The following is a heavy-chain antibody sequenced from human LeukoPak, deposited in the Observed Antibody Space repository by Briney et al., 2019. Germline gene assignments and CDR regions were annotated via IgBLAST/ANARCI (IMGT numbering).Heavy chain of an antibody. V-gene: IGHV3-64*01. Sequence: GGSLRLSCAASGFTFSSSAMHWVRQAPGRGLEYVSSISGNGGSTYYANSVKGRFTISRDNSKDTLYLQMDNLRAEDMAVYYCARAVGTTSRYDYWGQGTLVTVSS. CDR3: ARAVGTTSRYDY. D-gene: IGHD1-26*01. CDR1: GFTFSSSA. J-gene: IGHJ4*02. CDR2: ISGNGGST.